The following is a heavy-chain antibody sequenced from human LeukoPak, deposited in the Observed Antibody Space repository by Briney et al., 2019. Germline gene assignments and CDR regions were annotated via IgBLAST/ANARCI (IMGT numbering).Heavy chain of an antibody. J-gene: IGHJ4*02. CDR3: ARGDYYGSGSYYPAH. CDR1: GYTFTGYY. V-gene: IGHV1-2*02. Sequence: ASVKVSCKASGYTFTGYYMHGVRQAPGQGREWMGWINPNSGGTNYAQKFQGRVTMTRDTSISTAYMELSRLRSDDTAVYYCARGDYYGSGSYYPAHWGQGTLVTVSS. D-gene: IGHD3-10*01. CDR2: INPNSGGT.